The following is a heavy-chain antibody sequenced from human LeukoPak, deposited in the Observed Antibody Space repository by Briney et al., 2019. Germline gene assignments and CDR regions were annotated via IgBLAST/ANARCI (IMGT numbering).Heavy chain of an antibody. V-gene: IGHV3-48*03. CDR3: ARRPDYVWGSYRFIHWYFDL. CDR1: GFTFSSYE. D-gene: IGHD3-16*02. Sequence: GGSLRLSCAASGFTFSSYEMNWVRQAPGKGLEWVSYISSSGSTIYYADSVKGRFTISRDNAKNSLYLQMNSLRAEDTAVYYCARRPDYVWGSYRFIHWYFDLWGRGTLVTVSS. J-gene: IGHJ2*01. CDR2: ISSSGSTI.